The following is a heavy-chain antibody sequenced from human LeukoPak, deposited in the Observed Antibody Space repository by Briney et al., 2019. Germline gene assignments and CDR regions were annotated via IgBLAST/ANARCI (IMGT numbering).Heavy chain of an antibody. CDR3: AKHYGSGAFDI. CDR2: ISSSSSYI. Sequence: GGSLRLSCAASGFTFSSYSMNWVRQAPGKGLEWVSSISSSSSYIYYADSVKGRFTISRDNAKNSLYLQMNSLRAEDTAVYYCAKHYGSGAFDIWGQGTMVTVSS. J-gene: IGHJ3*02. D-gene: IGHD3-10*01. CDR1: GFTFSSYS. V-gene: IGHV3-21*01.